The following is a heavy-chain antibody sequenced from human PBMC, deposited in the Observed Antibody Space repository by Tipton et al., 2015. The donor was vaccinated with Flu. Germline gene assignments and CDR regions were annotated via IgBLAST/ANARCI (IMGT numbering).Heavy chain of an antibody. CDR1: GGSISSGDFY. CDR2: IYHSGST. V-gene: IGHV4-39*07. J-gene: IGHJ4*02. CDR3: ARGDWGPFDY. D-gene: IGHD7-27*01. Sequence: TLSLTCTVSGGSISSGDFYWSWIRQRPGKGLEWIGNIYHSGSTYYNPSLKSRVTISVDTSKNQFSLKLSSVTAADTAVYYCARGDWGPFDYWGQGTLVTVSS.